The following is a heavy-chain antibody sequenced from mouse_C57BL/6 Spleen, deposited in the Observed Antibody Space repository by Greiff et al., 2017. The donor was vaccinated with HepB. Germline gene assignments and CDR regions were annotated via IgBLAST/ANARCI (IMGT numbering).Heavy chain of an antibody. J-gene: IGHJ2*01. CDR3: ARGLMTTVVAHYFDY. Sequence: VQLQQSGAELVKPGASVKISCKASGYAFSSYWMNWVKQRPGKGLEWIGQIYPGDGDTNYNGKFKGKATLTADKSSSTAYMQLSSLTSEDSAVYCCARGLMTTVVAHYFDYWGQGTTLTVSS. D-gene: IGHD1-1*01. CDR1: GYAFSSYW. V-gene: IGHV1-80*01. CDR2: IYPGDGDT.